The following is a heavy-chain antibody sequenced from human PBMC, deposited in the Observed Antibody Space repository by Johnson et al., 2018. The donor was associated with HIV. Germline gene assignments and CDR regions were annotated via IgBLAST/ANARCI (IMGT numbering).Heavy chain of an antibody. CDR1: GFTFDEYG. D-gene: IGHD6-19*01. Sequence: VQLVESGGGVVQPGRSLRLSCAVSGFTFDEYGMSWVRQAPGKGLEWVALISFDGSHKYYADSVKCRFTISRDNSKNTLYLQMDSLRADDTAVYYCAGIPGSGWEHVGFDLWVQGTMVTVSS. J-gene: IGHJ3*01. CDR2: ISFDGSHK. CDR3: AGIPGSGWEHVGFDL. V-gene: IGHV3-30*03.